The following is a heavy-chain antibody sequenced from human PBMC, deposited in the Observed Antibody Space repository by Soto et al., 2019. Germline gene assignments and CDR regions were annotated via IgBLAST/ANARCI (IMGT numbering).Heavy chain of an antibody. Sequence: QVQLVQSGAEVKKPGASVKVSCKASGYTFTSYDINWVRQATGQGLEWMGWMNPNSGNTGYAQKFQGRVTMTRNTPISTAYMELSSLRSEDTAVYYCARGITMVRGVIYYFDCWVQGTLVTVSS. V-gene: IGHV1-8*01. D-gene: IGHD3-10*01. CDR3: ARGITMVRGVIYYFDC. J-gene: IGHJ4*02. CDR1: GYTFTSYD. CDR2: MNPNSGNT.